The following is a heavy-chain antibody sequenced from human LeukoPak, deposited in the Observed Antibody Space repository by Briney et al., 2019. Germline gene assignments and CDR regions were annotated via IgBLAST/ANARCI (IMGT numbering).Heavy chain of an antibody. Sequence: SETLSLTCSVSGGSISSYYWSWIRQPPGKGLEWIGYTHYSGTTNYNPPFKSRVTISVDTSKNQFSLKLSSVTAADTAVYYCARTTVVVPAAIRLWDYWGQGTLVSVSS. J-gene: IGHJ4*02. D-gene: IGHD2-2*01. V-gene: IGHV4-59*08. CDR3: ARTTVVVPAAIRLWDY. CDR1: GGSISSYY. CDR2: THYSGTT.